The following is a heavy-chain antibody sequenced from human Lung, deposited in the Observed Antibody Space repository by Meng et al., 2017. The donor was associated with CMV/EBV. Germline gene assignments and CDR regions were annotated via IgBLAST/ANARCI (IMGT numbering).Heavy chain of an antibody. Sequence: SETLSLTXAVSGGVINVYYWSWIRQPPGKGLEWVGSISYDVTTSYNPSLNSRVTISLDTSKSQFSLKLTSVTAADTALYYCAGLLPSGKYVHHWFDPWGQGTQVTFSS. CDR3: AGLLPSGKYVHHWFDP. J-gene: IGHJ5*01. D-gene: IGHD3-10*02. CDR2: ISYDVTT. CDR1: GGVINVYY. V-gene: IGHV4-59*12.